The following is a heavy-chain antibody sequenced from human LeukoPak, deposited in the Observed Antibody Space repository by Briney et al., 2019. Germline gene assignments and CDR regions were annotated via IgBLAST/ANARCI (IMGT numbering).Heavy chain of an antibody. CDR1: GYTFTSYY. J-gene: IGHJ3*02. V-gene: IGHV1-46*01. D-gene: IGHD3-22*01. CDR3: ARAIYYYDSSGHQRVPAFDS. CDR2: INPSVGST. Sequence: ASVKVSCKASGYTFTSYYMHWVRQAPGQGLEWMGIINPSVGSTSYAQKFQGRVTMTRDTSTSTVYMKMSSLRSEDTAVYYCARAIYYYDSSGHQRVPAFDSWGQGTMVTVSS.